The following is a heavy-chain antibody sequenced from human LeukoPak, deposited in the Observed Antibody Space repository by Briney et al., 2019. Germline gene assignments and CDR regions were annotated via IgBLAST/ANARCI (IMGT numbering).Heavy chain of an antibody. Sequence: ASVKVSCKASGYTFTSYGISWVRQAPGQGLEWMGWINPNSGGTNYAQKFQGWVTMTRDTSISTAYMELSRLRSDDTAVYYCARDYGPYSSSSRVYYYYGMDVWGQGTTVTVSS. CDR3: ARDYGPYSSSSRVYYYYGMDV. J-gene: IGHJ6*02. CDR2: INPNSGGT. V-gene: IGHV1-2*04. CDR1: GYTFTSYG. D-gene: IGHD6-6*01.